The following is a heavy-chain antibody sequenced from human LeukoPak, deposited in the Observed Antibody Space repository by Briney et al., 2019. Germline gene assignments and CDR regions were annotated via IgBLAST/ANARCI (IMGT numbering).Heavy chain of an antibody. CDR3: ARQVKPGIAVSGSYFDY. D-gene: IGHD6-19*01. Sequence: PSETLSLTCTVSGDSISSSYWSWIRQPPGKGLEWIGYIDYSGLTNYNPSLKSRVTISVDRSKNQLSLKLTSVIAADTAVYYCARQVKPGIAVSGSYFDYWGQGTLVTVSS. CDR1: GDSISSSY. CDR2: IDYSGLT. V-gene: IGHV4-59*08. J-gene: IGHJ4*02.